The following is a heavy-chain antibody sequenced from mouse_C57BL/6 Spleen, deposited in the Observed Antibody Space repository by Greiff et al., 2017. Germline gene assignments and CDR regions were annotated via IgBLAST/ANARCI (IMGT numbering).Heavy chain of an antibody. J-gene: IGHJ3*01. CDR1: GYTFTSYW. V-gene: IGHV1-55*01. CDR2: IYPGSGST. CDR3: ARSPNYYGSSYGWFAY. D-gene: IGHD1-1*01. Sequence: VQLQQPGAELVKPGASVKMSCKASGYTFTSYWITWVKQRPGQGLEWIGDIYPGSGSTNYNEKFKSKATLTVDTSSSTAYMQLSSLTSEDSAVYYCARSPNYYGSSYGWFAYWGQGTLVTVSA.